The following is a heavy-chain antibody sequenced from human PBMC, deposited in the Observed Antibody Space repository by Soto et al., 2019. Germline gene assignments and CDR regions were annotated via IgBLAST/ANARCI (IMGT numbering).Heavy chain of an antibody. D-gene: IGHD3-10*01. J-gene: IGHJ5*01. CDR1: GFPFSSTD. V-gene: IGHV3-23*01. CDR3: AKNSGWFNS. CDR2: IDGSGGAT. Sequence: VQVLDSGGGLVQPGGSLRLSCAASGFPFSSTDMSWVRQAPGKGLEWVSTIDGSGGATYYADSVRDRFTISRDNSKNTVYLQMSSLRADDTAVYYCAKNSGWFNSWGQGTLVTVSS.